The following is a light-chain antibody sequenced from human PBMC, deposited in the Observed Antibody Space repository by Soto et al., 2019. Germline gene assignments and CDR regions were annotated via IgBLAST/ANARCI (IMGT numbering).Light chain of an antibody. CDR1: SSNIGSNY. CDR2: RNN. CDR3: AAGDASLSGAV. Sequence: QSVLTQPPSASGTPGQRVTISCSGSSSNIGSNYVYWYQQLPGTAPKLLIYRNNQRPSGVPDRFSGSKSGTSASLAISGLRSEDGADYYCAAGDASLSGAVFGGGTQLTVL. J-gene: IGLJ7*01. V-gene: IGLV1-47*01.